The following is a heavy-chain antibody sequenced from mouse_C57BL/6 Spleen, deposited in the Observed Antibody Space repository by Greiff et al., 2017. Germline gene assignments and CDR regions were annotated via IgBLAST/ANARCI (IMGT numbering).Heavy chain of an antibody. J-gene: IGHJ2*01. D-gene: IGHD3-3*01. Sequence: VKLKESGPGLVQPSQSLSITCTVSGFSLTSYGVHWVRQSPGKGLEWLGVIWSGGSTDYNAAFISRLSISKDKSKRQVFFKMNGLQADDSAIYYCARNGAGFDDWGQGTTLTVSS. CDR1: GFSLTSYG. V-gene: IGHV2-2*01. CDR2: IWSGGST. CDR3: ARNGAGFDD.